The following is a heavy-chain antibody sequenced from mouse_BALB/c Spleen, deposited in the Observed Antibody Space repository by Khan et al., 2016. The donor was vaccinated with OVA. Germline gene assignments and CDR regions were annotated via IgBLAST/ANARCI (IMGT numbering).Heavy chain of an antibody. CDR1: GFSLSNYG. V-gene: IGHV2-2*02. CDR3: AKGGLPFAY. J-gene: IGHJ3*01. D-gene: IGHD2-13*01. Sequence: VQLKESGPGLVQPSQSLSITCTVSGFSLSNYGVHWVRQSPGKGLEWLGVIWSVGSTDFNAAFISRLSISKDNSKSQVFFKMNSLQTNDSAIYYCAKGGLPFAYWGQGTLVTVSA. CDR2: IWSVGST.